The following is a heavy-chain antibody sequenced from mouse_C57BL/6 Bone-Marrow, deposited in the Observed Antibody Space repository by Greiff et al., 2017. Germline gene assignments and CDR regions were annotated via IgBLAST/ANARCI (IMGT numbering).Heavy chain of an antibody. D-gene: IGHD3-2*02. CDR3: ARGAGGQLRLREAMDY. J-gene: IGHJ4*01. CDR2: IYWDDDT. CDR1: GFSLSTSGMG. Sequence: QVTLKESGPGILQSSQTLSLTCSFSGFSLSTSGMGVSWIRQPSGKGLEWLAHIYWDDDTRYNPSLKSRLTISKDTSRNQVFLKITSVDTADTATYYCARGAGGQLRLREAMDYWGQGTSVTVAS. V-gene: IGHV8-12*01.